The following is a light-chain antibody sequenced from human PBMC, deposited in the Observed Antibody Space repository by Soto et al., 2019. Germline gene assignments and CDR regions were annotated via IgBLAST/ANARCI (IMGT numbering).Light chain of an antibody. Sequence: QSALTQPASVSGSPGQSITISCTGTSSDVGGYNYVSWYQQHPGKAPKLMIYEVNKRPSGISNRFSGSKSANTASLTISGLQAEDEADYYCSSYTSSSTLVFGGGTQLTVL. CDR2: EVN. CDR1: SSDVGGYNY. V-gene: IGLV2-14*01. J-gene: IGLJ2*01. CDR3: SSYTSSSTLV.